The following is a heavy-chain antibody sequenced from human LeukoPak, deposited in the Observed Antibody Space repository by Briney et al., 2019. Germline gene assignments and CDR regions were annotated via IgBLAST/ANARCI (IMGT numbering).Heavy chain of an antibody. D-gene: IGHD3-9*01. V-gene: IGHV5-51*01. CDR1: GYNFTNYW. CDR3: ARRNDILTGYTDY. CDR2: IYPGDSDT. Sequence: GESLKISCKGSGYNFTNYWIGWVRQMPGKGLEWMGIIYPGDSDTRYSPSFQGQVTISADKSISTAYLQWSSLKASDTAMYYCARRNDILTGYTDYWGQGTLVTVSS. J-gene: IGHJ4*02.